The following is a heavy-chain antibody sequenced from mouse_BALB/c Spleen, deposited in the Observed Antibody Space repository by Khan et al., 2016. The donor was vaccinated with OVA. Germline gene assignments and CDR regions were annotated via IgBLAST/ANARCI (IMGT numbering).Heavy chain of an antibody. D-gene: IGHD1-1*01. V-gene: IGHV1-9*01. J-gene: IGHJ2*01. CDR2: ILPGSNIT. Sequence: QVQLQQSGAELMKPGASVKISCKATGFTFSNYWIEWIKQRPGHGLEWIGQILPGSNITNYNEKFKGKATFTAETSSTTAYMQLSSLTSEDSAVYYCSLYGSRGDYWGQGTTVTVSS. CDR1: GFTFSNYW. CDR3: SLYGSRGDY.